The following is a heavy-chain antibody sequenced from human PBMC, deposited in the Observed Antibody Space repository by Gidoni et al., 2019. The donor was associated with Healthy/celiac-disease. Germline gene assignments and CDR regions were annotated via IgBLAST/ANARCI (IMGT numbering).Heavy chain of an antibody. CDR2: IYYSGST. CDR3: ARGGYCSSTSCYFDYYYYYGMDV. CDR1: GGSISSYY. Sequence: QVQLQESGPGLVKPSETLSLTCTVSGGSISSYYWSWIRQPPGKGLEWIGYIYYSGSTNYNPSLKSRVTISVDTSKNQFSLKLSSVTAADTAVYYCARGGYCSSTSCYFDYYYYYGMDVWGQGTTVTVSS. V-gene: IGHV4-59*01. D-gene: IGHD2-2*01. J-gene: IGHJ6*02.